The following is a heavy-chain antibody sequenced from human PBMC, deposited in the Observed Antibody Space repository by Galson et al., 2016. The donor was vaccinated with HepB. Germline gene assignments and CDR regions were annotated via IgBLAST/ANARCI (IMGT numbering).Heavy chain of an antibody. Sequence: SLRLSCAASGFTFGNYVMSWVRQAPGKGLEWVSSITIIGGNTYYADSVKGRFTISRDNSKNTLYLQMNSLRAEDTAVYYCAKGRYCGGDCYSSDYWGQGTLVTVSS. CDR2: ITIIGGNT. CDR1: GFTFGNYV. CDR3: AKGRYCGGDCYSSDY. J-gene: IGHJ4*02. D-gene: IGHD2-21*02. V-gene: IGHV3-23*01.